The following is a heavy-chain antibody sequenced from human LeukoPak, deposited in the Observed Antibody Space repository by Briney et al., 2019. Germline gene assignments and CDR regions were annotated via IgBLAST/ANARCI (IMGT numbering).Heavy chain of an antibody. CDR3: ARGHSGSYQRTDAFDI. Sequence: GGSLRLSCAASGFTFSTYSMNWVRQAPGKGLEWVSSIDSSSGYTYYVDSVKGRFSVSRDNAKNSLYLQMNSLRAEDTAVYYCARGHSGSYQRTDAFDIWGQGTMVTVSS. D-gene: IGHD1-26*01. V-gene: IGHV3-21*01. CDR1: GFTFSTYS. J-gene: IGHJ3*02. CDR2: IDSSSGYT.